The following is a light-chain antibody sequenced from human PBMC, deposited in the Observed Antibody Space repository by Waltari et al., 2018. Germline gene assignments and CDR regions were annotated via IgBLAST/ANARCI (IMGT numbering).Light chain of an antibody. V-gene: IGKV3-11*01. CDR1: QSISSH. CDR2: DAS. J-gene: IGKJ4*01. Sequence: EIVLTQSPATLSLSPGERATLSCRASQSISSHLAWYQQKPGQAPRLLIYDASTRATGIPARFTGSGSGTDFTLTISTLQPEDFAVYYCQQRDFWPLTFGGGTTVEIK. CDR3: QQRDFWPLT.